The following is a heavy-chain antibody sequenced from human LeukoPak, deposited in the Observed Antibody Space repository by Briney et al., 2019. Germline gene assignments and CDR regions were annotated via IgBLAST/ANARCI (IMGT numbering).Heavy chain of an antibody. J-gene: IGHJ4*02. Sequence: SETLSLTCTVSGGSISSGGYYWSWIRQHPGKGLEWIGYIYYSGSTYYNPSLKSRVTISVDTSKNQSSLKLSSVTAADTAVYYCARSGIQLWLPENWGQGTLVTVSS. CDR1: GGSISSGGYY. V-gene: IGHV4-31*03. CDR2: IYYSGST. D-gene: IGHD5-18*01. CDR3: ARSGIQLWLPEN.